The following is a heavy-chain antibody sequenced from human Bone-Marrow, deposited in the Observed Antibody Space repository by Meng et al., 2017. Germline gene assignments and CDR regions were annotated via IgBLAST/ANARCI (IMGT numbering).Heavy chain of an antibody. D-gene: IGHD1-26*01. CDR3: TRVGRWELDFDY. CDR2: IRSKAYGGTT. Sequence: GESLKISCTASGFTFGDYAMSWVRQAPGKGLEWVGFIRSKAYGGTTEYAASVKGRFTISRDDSKSIAYLQMNSLKTKDTAVYYCTRVGRWELDFDYWGQGTLVTVSS. J-gene: IGHJ4*02. V-gene: IGHV3-49*04. CDR1: GFTFGDYA.